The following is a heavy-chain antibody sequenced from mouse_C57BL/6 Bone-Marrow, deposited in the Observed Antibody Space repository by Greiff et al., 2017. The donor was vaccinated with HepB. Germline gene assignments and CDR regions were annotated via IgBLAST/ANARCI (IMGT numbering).Heavy chain of an antibody. D-gene: IGHD2-5*01. CDR1: GYTFTSYW. Sequence: QVQLQQSGAELAKPGASVKLSCKASGYTFTSYWMHWVKQRPGQGLEWIGYINPSSGYTKYNQKFKDKATLTADKSSSTAYMQRSSLTYEDAAVYYCANYYSNSWFAYWGQGTLVTVSA. J-gene: IGHJ3*01. V-gene: IGHV1-7*01. CDR2: INPSSGYT. CDR3: ANYYSNSWFAY.